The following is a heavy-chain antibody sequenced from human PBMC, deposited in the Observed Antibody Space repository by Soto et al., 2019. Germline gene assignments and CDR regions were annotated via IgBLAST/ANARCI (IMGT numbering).Heavy chain of an antibody. Sequence: ASVKVSCKASGYTFRSYGISWVRQTPGQGLEWMGGISGIIGNTHYAQKFQGRVTMTADESTSTAYMELSSLRSEDTAVYYCASSYGTSWYGDYWGQGTLVTVSS. D-gene: IGHD6-13*01. J-gene: IGHJ4*02. V-gene: IGHV1-18*01. CDR1: GYTFRSYG. CDR2: ISGIIGNT. CDR3: ASSYGTSWYGDY.